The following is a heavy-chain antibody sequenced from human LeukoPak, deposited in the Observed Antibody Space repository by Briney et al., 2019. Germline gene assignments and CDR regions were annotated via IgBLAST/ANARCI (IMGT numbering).Heavy chain of an antibody. V-gene: IGHV1-18*01. CDR2: ISAYNGNT. CDR3: ARDVPYYGSGSPSPFDY. Sequence: ASVKVSCKASGYTFTSYGISWVRQAPGQGLEWMGWISAYNGNTNYAQKLQGRVTMTTDTSTSTAYMELRSLRSDDTAVYYCARDVPYYGSGSPSPFDYWGQGTLVTVSS. CDR1: GYTFTSYG. J-gene: IGHJ4*02. D-gene: IGHD3-10*01.